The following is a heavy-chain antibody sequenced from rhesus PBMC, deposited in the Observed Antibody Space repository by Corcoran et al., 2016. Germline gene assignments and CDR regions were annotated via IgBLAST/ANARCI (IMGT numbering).Heavy chain of an antibody. J-gene: IGHJ4*01. CDR3: ARLGGTKFDY. V-gene: IGHV4-99*01. CDR2: ISGSSGST. Sequence: QVQLQESGPGLVKPWETLSLTCAVSGYSISSGYYWGWIRQPPGKGLEYIGYISGSSGSTYSNPSLKSRVTISKDTSKNQFSLNLSSVTAADTAVYYCARLGGTKFDYWGQGVLVTVSS. CDR1: GYSISSGYY. D-gene: IGHD1-1-1*01.